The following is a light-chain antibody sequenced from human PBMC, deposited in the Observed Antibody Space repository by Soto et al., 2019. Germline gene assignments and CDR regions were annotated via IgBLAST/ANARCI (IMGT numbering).Light chain of an antibody. CDR2: GAT. Sequence: EIVLTQSPGTVSLSPGDSATLSCRASQSISSGHLAWYQKKPGQAPRLVIFGATGRPTGIPDRFSGTESGTDFTLTISRLEPEDFAVYYCQYYSSSPTFGGGTRVE. J-gene: IGKJ4*01. CDR3: QYYSSSPT. V-gene: IGKV3-20*01. CDR1: QSISSGH.